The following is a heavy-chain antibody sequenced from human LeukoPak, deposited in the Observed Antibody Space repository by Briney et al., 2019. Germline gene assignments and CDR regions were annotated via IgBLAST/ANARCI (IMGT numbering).Heavy chain of an antibody. CDR1: GGTFSSYA. CDR3: ARVPDPMVRGFDP. J-gene: IGHJ5*02. CDR2: IIPIFGTA. Sequence: GASVKVSCKASGGTFSSYAISWVRQAPGQGLEWMGGIIPIFGTANYAQKFQGRVTITADESTSTAYMELSSLRSEDTAVYYCARVPDPMVRGFDPWGQGTLVTVSS. V-gene: IGHV1-69*13. D-gene: IGHD3-10*01.